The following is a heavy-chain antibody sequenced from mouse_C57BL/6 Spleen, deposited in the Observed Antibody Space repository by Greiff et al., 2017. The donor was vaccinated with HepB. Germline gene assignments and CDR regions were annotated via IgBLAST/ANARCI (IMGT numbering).Heavy chain of an antibody. J-gene: IGHJ2*01. Sequence: EVQLQQSGPELVKPGASVKISCKASGYSFTGYYMNWVKQSPEKSLEWIGEINPSTGGTTYNQKFKAKATLTVDKSSSTAYMQLKSLTSEDSAVYYCARGLDYWGQGTTLTVSS. CDR2: INPSTGGT. CDR3: ARGLDY. V-gene: IGHV1-42*01. CDR1: GYSFTGYY.